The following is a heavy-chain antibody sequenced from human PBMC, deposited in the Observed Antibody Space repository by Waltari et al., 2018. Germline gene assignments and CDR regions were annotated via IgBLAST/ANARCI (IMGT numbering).Heavy chain of an antibody. V-gene: IGHV3-23*01. J-gene: IGHJ4*02. CDR3: ARYLNSWAPFDY. D-gene: IGHD6-13*01. CDR2: ISGSGSYT. Sequence: EVQLLESGGGLVQPGGSLRLSCAASGFTFSGFAMPWVRQAPGKGVDWFSSISGSGSYTYYADSVKGRFTFSRDNSKNTLYLQMNSLRAEDTAVYYCARYLNSWAPFDYWGQGTLVTVSS. CDR1: GFTFSGFA.